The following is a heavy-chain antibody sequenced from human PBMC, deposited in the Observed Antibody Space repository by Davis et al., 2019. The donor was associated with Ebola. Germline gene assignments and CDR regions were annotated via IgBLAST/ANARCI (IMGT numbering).Heavy chain of an antibody. V-gene: IGHV3-20*04. CDR2: ISWNGDIT. CDR3: ARHHYDSSGLYYFDY. CDR1: GFTFADYG. D-gene: IGHD3-22*01. Sequence: GESLKISCATSGFTFADYGMTWVRQVPGRGLECVSGISWNGDITSYADSVKGRFTISRDNAKNSLYLQMNSLRAEDTAFYYCARHHYDSSGLYYFDYWGQGTLVTVSS. J-gene: IGHJ4*02.